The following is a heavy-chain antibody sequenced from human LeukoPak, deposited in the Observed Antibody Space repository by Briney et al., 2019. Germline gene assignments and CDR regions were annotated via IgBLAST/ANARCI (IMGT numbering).Heavy chain of an antibody. V-gene: IGHV4-30-2*01. Sequence: SQTLSLTCAVSGGSISSGGYSWSWIRQPPGKGLEWIGYIYHSGSTYYNPSLKSRVTISVDRSKNQFSLKLSSVTATDTAVYYCARGSSGNSAAFDIWGQGTMVTVSS. CDR2: IYHSGST. CDR3: ARGSSGNSAAFDI. D-gene: IGHD4-23*01. CDR1: GGSISSGGYS. J-gene: IGHJ3*02.